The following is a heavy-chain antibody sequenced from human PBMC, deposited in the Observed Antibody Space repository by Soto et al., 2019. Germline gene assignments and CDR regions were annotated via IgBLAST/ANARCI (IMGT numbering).Heavy chain of an antibody. CDR3: ARRVGYSGYDFDYGMDV. CDR1: GYSFTSYW. Sequence: GESLKISCEGSGYSFTSYWIAWVRQMPGKGLEWMGIIYPGDSDTRYSPSFQGQVTISADKSISTAYLQWSSLKASDTAMYYCARRVGYSGYDFDYGMDVWGQGTTVTVSS. CDR2: IYPGDSDT. V-gene: IGHV5-51*01. J-gene: IGHJ6*02. D-gene: IGHD5-12*01.